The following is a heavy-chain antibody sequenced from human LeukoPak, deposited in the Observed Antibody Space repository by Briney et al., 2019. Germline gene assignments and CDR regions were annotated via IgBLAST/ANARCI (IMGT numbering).Heavy chain of an antibody. V-gene: IGHV3-53*04. CDR2: INSNGIT. D-gene: IGHD2-8*01. Sequence: PGGSLRLSCAASSFTFSSYEMNWVRQAPGKGLEWVSLINSNGITYYAESVKGRFTISRHNSKNAVFLQMNSLRTEDTAVYYCAGGSVLMVYYAWGQGTLVTVSS. CDR1: SFTFSSYE. J-gene: IGHJ4*02. CDR3: AGGSVLMVYYA.